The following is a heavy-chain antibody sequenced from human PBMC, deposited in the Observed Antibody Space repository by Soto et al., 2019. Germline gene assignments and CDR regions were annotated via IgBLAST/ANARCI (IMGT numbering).Heavy chain of an antibody. V-gene: IGHV1-69*13. J-gene: IGHJ4*02. D-gene: IGHD2-8*01. Sequence: AASVKVSCKASGGTFSSYAISWVRQAPGQGLEWMGGIIPIFGTANYAQKFQGRVTITADESTSTAYMELSSLRSEDTAVYYCARTPGYCTNGVCYRDYFDYWGQGTLVTVSS. CDR2: IIPIFGTA. CDR3: ARTPGYCTNGVCYRDYFDY. CDR1: GGTFSSYA.